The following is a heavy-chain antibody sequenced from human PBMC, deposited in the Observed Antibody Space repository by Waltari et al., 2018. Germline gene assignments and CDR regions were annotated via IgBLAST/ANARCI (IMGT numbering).Heavy chain of an antibody. D-gene: IGHD6-13*01. CDR1: GYTFTSYA. J-gene: IGHJ3*02. V-gene: IGHV1-3*01. CDR2: INAGNGNT. CDR3: ARDRSSSSPLGDAFDI. Sequence: QVQLVQSGAEVKKPGASVKVSCKASGYTFTSYAMHWVRQAPGQRLEWMGWINAGNGNTKYSQKFQGRVTITRDTSASTAYMELSSLRSEDTAVYYCARDRSSSSPLGDAFDIWGQGTMVIVSS.